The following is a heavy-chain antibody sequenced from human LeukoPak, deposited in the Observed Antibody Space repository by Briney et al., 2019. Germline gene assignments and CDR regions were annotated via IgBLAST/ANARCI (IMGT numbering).Heavy chain of an antibody. CDR1: GGTFSSSA. CDR2: IIPVLNIT. V-gene: IGHV1-69*04. CDR3: AKDQGLTAPPPYGLDV. Sequence: SVKVSCKTSGGTFSSSAITWVRQAPGQGLEWMGRIIPVLNITTYAQKFQGRVTITADTSSGTVYMELSSLRSEETAVYYCAKDQGLTAPPPYGLDVWGQGTTVIVSS. D-gene: IGHD5-18*01. J-gene: IGHJ6*02.